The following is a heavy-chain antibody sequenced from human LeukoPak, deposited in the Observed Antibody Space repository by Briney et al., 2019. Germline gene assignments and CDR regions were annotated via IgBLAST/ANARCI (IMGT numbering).Heavy chain of an antibody. CDR1: GFTFSSYA. D-gene: IGHD3-10*01. Sequence: GGSLRLSCAASGFTFSSYAMHWVRQAPGKGLEWVAVISYDGSNKYYTDSVKGRFTISRDNAKNSLYLQMNSLRAEDTAVYYCARGTHITLVRGALDYWGRGTLVTVSS. V-gene: IGHV3-30-3*01. J-gene: IGHJ4*02. CDR3: ARGTHITLVRGALDY. CDR2: ISYDGSNK.